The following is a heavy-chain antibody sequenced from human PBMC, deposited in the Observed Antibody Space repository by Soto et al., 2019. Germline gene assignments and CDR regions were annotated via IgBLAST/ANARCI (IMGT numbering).Heavy chain of an antibody. CDR3: ARGVIH. V-gene: IGHV4-59*12. CDR2: IYYSGST. Sequence: QVPLQESGPGLVKPSETLSLTCTVSGGSISSYYWSWIRQPPGKGLEWIGYIYYSGSTNCNPSLKSRVTISVDTSKNQFSLKLSSVTAADTAVYYCARGVIHWGQGTLVTVSS. J-gene: IGHJ4*02. D-gene: IGHD2-21*01. CDR1: GGSISSYY.